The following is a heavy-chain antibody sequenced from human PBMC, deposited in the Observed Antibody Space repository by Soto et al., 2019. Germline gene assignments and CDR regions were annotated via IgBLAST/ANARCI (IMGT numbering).Heavy chain of an antibody. D-gene: IGHD3-3*01. CDR1: GGSISRYY. Sequence: SETLSLTCTVSGGSISRYYWSWIRQPPGKGLEWMGYIYYSGSTNYNPSHNSRVTISVDTSKNQYPLKLSPVTAADTVVYYCARNNNAFWSGYFVYWGQGTMVTVSS. V-gene: IGHV4-59*01. CDR2: IYYSGST. CDR3: ARNNNAFWSGYFVY. J-gene: IGHJ4*02.